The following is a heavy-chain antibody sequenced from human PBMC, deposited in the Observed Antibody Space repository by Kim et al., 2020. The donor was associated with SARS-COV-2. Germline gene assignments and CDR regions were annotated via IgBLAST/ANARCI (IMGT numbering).Heavy chain of an antibody. CDR3: AKDANYDFWSEYYYYMDV. D-gene: IGHD3-3*01. CDR2: ISGSGGST. CDR1: GFTFSSHV. V-gene: IGHV3-23*01. Sequence: GGSLRLSCAASGFTFSSHVMSWVRQAPGKGLEWVSAISGSGGSTYYADSVKGRFTISRDNSKNTLYLQMNSLRAEDTAVYYCAKDANYDFWSEYYYYMDVWGRGTTVTVSS. J-gene: IGHJ6*03.